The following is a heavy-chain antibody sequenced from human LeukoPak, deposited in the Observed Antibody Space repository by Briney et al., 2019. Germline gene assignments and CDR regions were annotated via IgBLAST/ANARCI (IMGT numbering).Heavy chain of an antibody. CDR1: GYTFTSYG. D-gene: IGHD6-19*01. J-gene: IGHJ6*03. CDR2: ISAYNGNT. V-gene: IGHV1-18*01. Sequence: ASVKVSCKASGYTFTSYGISWVRQAPGQGLEWMGWISAYNGNTNYAQKLQGRVTMTTDTSTGTAYMELRSLRSDDTAVYYCARGSGEQWLYYYSYMDVWGKGTTVTVSS. CDR3: ARGSGEQWLYYYSYMDV.